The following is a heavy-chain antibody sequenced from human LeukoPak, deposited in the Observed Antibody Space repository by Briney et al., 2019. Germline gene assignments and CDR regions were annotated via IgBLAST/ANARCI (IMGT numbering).Heavy chain of an antibody. V-gene: IGHV4-59*11. CDR3: AREGGWQQLVPGYYYYMDV. D-gene: IGHD6-13*01. J-gene: IGHJ6*03. CDR1: GGSISSHY. CDR2: IYYSGST. Sequence: SETLSLTCTASGGSISSHYWSWIRQPPGKGLEWIGYIYYSGSTNYNPSLKSRVTISVVTSKNQFSLKLSSVTAADTAVYYCAREGGWQQLVPGYYYYMDVWGKGTTVTVSS.